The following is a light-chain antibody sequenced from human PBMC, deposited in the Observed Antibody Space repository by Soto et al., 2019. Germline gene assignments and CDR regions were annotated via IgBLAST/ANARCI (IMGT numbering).Light chain of an antibody. CDR2: RVN. CDR1: SSNIGKNS. V-gene: IGLV1-47*01. J-gene: IGLJ1*01. CDR3: AAWDDSLSVYV. Sequence: QSVLTQPPSASGTPGQRVSISCSGSSSNIGKNSVYWYQQLPGTAPKLLIYRVNQRPSGVPDRFSGSKSGTSASLAISGLRSEDEADYYCAAWDDSLSVYVFGSVTKLTVL.